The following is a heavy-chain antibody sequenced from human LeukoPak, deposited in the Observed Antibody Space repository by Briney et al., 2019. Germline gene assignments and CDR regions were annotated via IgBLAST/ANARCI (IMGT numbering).Heavy chain of an antibody. Sequence: KPSETLSLTCTGSGGSISSYYWSWIRQPPGKGLKWIGYIYYSGSTNYNPSLKSRVTISVDTSKNRFSLKLSSVTAADTAVYYCASSRNDILTGYNPYAFDIWGQGTMVTASS. D-gene: IGHD3-9*01. V-gene: IGHV4-59*01. CDR1: GGSISSYY. CDR3: ASSRNDILTGYNPYAFDI. CDR2: IYYSGST. J-gene: IGHJ3*02.